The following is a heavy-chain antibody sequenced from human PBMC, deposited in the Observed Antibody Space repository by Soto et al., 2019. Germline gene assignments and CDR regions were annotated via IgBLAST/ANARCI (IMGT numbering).Heavy chain of an antibody. J-gene: IGHJ6*03. CDR3: AREGYDFWSGYYQTYYYYYYMDV. CDR1: GGTFSSYT. D-gene: IGHD3-3*01. CDR2: IIPILGIA. V-gene: IGHV1-69*04. Sequence: ASVKVSCKASGGTFSSYTISWVRQAPGQGLEWMGRIIPILGIANYAQKFQGRVTITADKSTSTAYMELSSLRSEDTAVYYCAREGYDFWSGYYQTYYYYYYMDVWGKGTTVTVS.